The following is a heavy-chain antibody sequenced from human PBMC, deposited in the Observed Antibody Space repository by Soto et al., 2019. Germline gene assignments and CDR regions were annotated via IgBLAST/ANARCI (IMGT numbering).Heavy chain of an antibody. CDR3: ARGVAPYYFDY. J-gene: IGHJ4*02. CDR2: INAGNGNT. Sequence: ASVKVSCKASGYTFTSYAMHWVRQAPGQRLEWMGWINAGNGNTRYSQKFQGRVTITRDTSASTAYMELSSLRSEDTAVYYCARGVAPYYFDYWGQGTLVTVSS. D-gene: IGHD2-15*01. CDR1: GYTFTSYA. V-gene: IGHV1-3*01.